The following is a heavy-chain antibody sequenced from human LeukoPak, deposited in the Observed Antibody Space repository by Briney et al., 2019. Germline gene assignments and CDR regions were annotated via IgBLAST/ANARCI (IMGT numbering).Heavy chain of an antibody. J-gene: IGHJ4*02. CDR1: GGSISNYY. V-gene: IGHV4-4*07. CDR3: ARHDSSGYKY. CDR2: IYTSGST. D-gene: IGHD3-22*01. Sequence: SETLSLTCTVSGGSISNYYWSWIRQPAGKGLEWVGRIYTSGSTNYNPSLESRVTISVDTSKNQFSLKLSSVTAADTGVYYCARHDSSGYKYWGQGTLVTVS.